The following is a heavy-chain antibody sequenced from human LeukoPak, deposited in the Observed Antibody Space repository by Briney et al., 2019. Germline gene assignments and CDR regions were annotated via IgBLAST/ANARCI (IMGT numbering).Heavy chain of an antibody. D-gene: IGHD3-10*01. CDR1: GFTLSSYE. CDR2: ISSSGSTI. CDR3: ARESYYGSGSTGGWFDP. V-gene: IGHV3-48*03. J-gene: IGHJ5*02. Sequence: GGSLRLSCAASGFTLSSYEMNWVRQAPGKGLEWVSYISSSGSTIYYADSVKGRFTISRDNAKNSLYLQMNSLRAEDTAVYYCARESYYGSGSTGGWFDPWGQGTLVTVSS.